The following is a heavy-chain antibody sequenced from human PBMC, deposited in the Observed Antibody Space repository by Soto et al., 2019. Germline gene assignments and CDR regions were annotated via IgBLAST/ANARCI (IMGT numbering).Heavy chain of an antibody. Sequence: PGGSLRLSCAASGFTFDDYAMHWVRQAPGKGLEWVSGISWNSGSIGYADSVKGRFTISRDNAKNSLYLQMNSLRAEDTAVYYCARDPRLRYFVYYGMDVWGQGTTVTVSS. CDR1: GFTFDDYA. V-gene: IGHV3-9*01. CDR3: ARDPRLRYFVYYGMDV. J-gene: IGHJ6*02. CDR2: ISWNSGSI. D-gene: IGHD3-9*01.